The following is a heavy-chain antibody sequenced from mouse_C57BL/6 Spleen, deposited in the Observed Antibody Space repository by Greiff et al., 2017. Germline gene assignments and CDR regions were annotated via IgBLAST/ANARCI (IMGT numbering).Heavy chain of an antibody. CDR3: ARITTVVATSYWYFDV. V-gene: IGHV8-8*01. D-gene: IGHD1-1*01. CDR1: GFSLSTFGMG. Sequence: QVTLKESGPGILQPSQTLSLTCSFSGFSLSTFGMGVGWIRQPSGKGLEWLAHIWWDDDKYYNHAMKSRLTIAKDTSKNQVFLKIANVDTADTATYYCARITTVVATSYWYFDVWGTGTTVTVSS. CDR2: IWWDDDK. J-gene: IGHJ1*03.